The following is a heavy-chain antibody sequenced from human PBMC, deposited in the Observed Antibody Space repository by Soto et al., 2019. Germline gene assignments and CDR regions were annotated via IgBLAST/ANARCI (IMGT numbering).Heavy chain of an antibody. V-gene: IGHV5-51*01. CDR2: IYPGDSDT. Sequence: PGESLKISCKGSGYSFTSYWIGLVRQMPGKGLEWMGIIYPGDSDTRYSPSFQGQVTISADKSISTTYLQWSSLKASDTAMYYCARRSSYYYYYMDVWGQGTTVTVSS. CDR3: ARRSSYYYYYMDV. CDR1: GYSFTSYW. J-gene: IGHJ6*03.